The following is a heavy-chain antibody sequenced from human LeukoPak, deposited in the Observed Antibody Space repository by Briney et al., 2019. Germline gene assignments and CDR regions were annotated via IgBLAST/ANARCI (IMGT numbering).Heavy chain of an antibody. J-gene: IGHJ4*02. CDR2: SSGSGNVT. Sequence: GGSLKLSCXGSGFTFAKYAMTWVREAPGKGLEWVSVSSGSGNVTYYAESVKGRFTISGDNSKRTLYLQMDSLRADDTAIYYCAKDRAGANWGQGTLVLVSS. CDR1: GFTFAKYA. V-gene: IGHV3-23*01. CDR3: AKDRAGAN.